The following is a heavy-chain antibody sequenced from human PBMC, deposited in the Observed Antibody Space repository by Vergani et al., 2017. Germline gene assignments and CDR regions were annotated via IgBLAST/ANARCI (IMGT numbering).Heavy chain of an antibody. CDR1: GGSVSSGSYY. J-gene: IGHJ4*02. Sequence: QVQLQESGPGLVKPSETLSLTCTVSGGSVSSGSYYWSWIRQPPGKGLEWIGYIYYSGSTNYNPSLKSRVTISVDTSKNQFSLKLSSVTAADTAVYYCPRGGWEPYYFDYWGQGTLVTVSS. CDR3: PRGGWEPYYFDY. D-gene: IGHD1-26*01. CDR2: IYYSGST. V-gene: IGHV4-61*01.